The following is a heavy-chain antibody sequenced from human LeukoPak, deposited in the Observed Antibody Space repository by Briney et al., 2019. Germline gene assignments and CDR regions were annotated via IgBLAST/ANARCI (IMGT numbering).Heavy chain of an antibody. CDR3: AKDSGGTLTWFDP. CDR1: GFTFSGHA. CDR2: IDSSGGST. D-gene: IGHD1-26*01. J-gene: IGHJ5*02. V-gene: IGHV3-23*01. Sequence: GGSLRLSCAASGFTFSGHAMTWVRQAPGKGLEWVSDIDSSGGSTYYADSVEGRFTISRDNSKNTLYLQMNSLRAEDTAVYYCAKDSGGTLTWFDPWGQGTLVTVSS.